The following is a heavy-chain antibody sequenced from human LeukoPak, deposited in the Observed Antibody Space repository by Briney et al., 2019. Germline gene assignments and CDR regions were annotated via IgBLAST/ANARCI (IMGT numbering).Heavy chain of an antibody. J-gene: IGHJ4*02. CDR2: SHSNGNS. CDR3: ASLWVVVPDY. CDR1: GASISSNY. V-gene: IGHV4-59*08. Sequence: SETRSLTCSVSGASISSNYWSWIRQSPGKGLEWIGYSHSNGNSNYNPSLNSRVTISVDTSKSQFSLKLSSVTAADTAVYYCASLWVVVPDYWGQGTLVTVSS. D-gene: IGHD2-15*01.